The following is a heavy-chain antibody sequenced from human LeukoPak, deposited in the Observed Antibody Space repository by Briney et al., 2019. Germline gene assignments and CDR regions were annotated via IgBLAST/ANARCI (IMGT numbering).Heavy chain of an antibody. Sequence: ASVKVSCKASGYTFISYYIHWVRQAPGQGLEWMGIINPSGGSTRYAQKFQGRVTMTRDTSTGTIYMELSSLRSEDTAVYFCARDSGTVSDAFDIWGQGTMVTVSS. J-gene: IGHJ3*02. D-gene: IGHD4-11*01. CDR3: ARDSGTVSDAFDI. V-gene: IGHV1-46*01. CDR1: GYTFISYY. CDR2: INPSGGST.